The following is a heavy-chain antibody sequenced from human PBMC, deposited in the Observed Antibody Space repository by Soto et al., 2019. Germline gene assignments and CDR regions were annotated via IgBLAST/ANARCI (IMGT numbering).Heavy chain of an antibody. V-gene: IGHV4-31*03. CDR3: ARAGNLDPRFDY. Sequence: SETLSLSCTVSGGSISSGGYYWSWLRQHPGKGLEWIGYIYYSGSTYYNPSLKSRVTISVDTSKNQFSLKLSSVTAADTAGYYCARAGNLDPRFDYWGQGTLVTVSS. D-gene: IGHD3-10*01. J-gene: IGHJ4*02. CDR2: IYYSGST. CDR1: GGSISSGGYY.